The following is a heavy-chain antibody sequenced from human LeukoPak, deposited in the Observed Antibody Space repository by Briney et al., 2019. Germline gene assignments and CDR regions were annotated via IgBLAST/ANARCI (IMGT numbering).Heavy chain of an antibody. CDR2: IYPGDSNT. V-gene: IGHV5-51*01. D-gene: IGHD4-23*01. J-gene: IGHJ6*03. CDR3: AIRSQYGGTDYYYMDV. CDR1: GYTFTIYW. Sequence: GASLKISCKGSGYTFTIYWIGWVRQMRGKGLEWMGIIYPGDSNTKDRPSINGQVTISVQKSISTAYLQWNCLKASYTPIYCWAIRSQYGGTDYYYMDVGSKGTTVA.